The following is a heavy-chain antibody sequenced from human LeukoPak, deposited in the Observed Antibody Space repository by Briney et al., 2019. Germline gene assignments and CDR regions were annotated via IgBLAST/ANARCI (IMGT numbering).Heavy chain of an antibody. D-gene: IGHD3-3*01. J-gene: IGHJ5*02. CDR1: GGSISSSSYY. V-gene: IGHV4-61*02. CDR3: ARSGGIDFWSGRWFDP. CDR2: IYTSGST. Sequence: PSETLSLTCTVSGGSISSSSYYWGWIRQPAGKGLEWIGRIYTSGSTNYNPSLRSRVTMSVDTSKNQFSLKLSSVTAADTAVYYCARSGGIDFWSGRWFDPWGQGTLVTVSS.